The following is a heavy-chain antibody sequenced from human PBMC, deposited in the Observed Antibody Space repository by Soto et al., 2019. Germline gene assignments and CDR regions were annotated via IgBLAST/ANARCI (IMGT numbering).Heavy chain of an antibody. V-gene: IGHV4-59*01. Sequence: SETLSLTCTVSGGSISSYYWSWIRQPPGKGLEWIGYIYYSGSTNYNPSLKSRVTISVDTSKNQFSLKLSSVTAADTAVYYCARVPIEQQLENWFDPWGQGTLVTVSS. CDR2: IYYSGST. D-gene: IGHD6-13*01. CDR3: ARVPIEQQLENWFDP. J-gene: IGHJ5*02. CDR1: GGSISSYY.